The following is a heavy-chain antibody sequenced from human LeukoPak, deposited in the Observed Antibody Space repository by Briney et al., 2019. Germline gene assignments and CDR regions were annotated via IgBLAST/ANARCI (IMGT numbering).Heavy chain of an antibody. J-gene: IGHJ6*03. CDR1: GYTFTDYY. D-gene: IGHD5-12*01. CDR2: MNPNSGNT. V-gene: IGHV1-8*03. CDR3: ARGRRWLRANGGIYYMDV. Sequence: GASVKVSCKASGYTFTDYYMHWVRQATGQGLEWMGWMNPNSGNTGYAQKFQGRVTITRNTSISTAYMELSSLRSEDTAVYYCARGRRWLRANGGIYYMDVWGKGTTVTVSS.